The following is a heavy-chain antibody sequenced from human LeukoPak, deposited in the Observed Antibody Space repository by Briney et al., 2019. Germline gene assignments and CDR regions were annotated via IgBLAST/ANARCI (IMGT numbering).Heavy chain of an antibody. CDR3: AKSRIGAAARDIDY. CDR1: GFILSSYV. V-gene: IGHV3-23*01. D-gene: IGHD6-13*01. J-gene: IGHJ4*02. Sequence: GGSLRLSCAASGFILSSYVMSWVRQIPGKGLEWVSTITGSGGSTYYADSVKGRFTISRDNSKNTLYLQMNSLRVEDTAVYYCAKSRIGAAARDIDYWGQGSLVTVSS. CDR2: ITGSGGST.